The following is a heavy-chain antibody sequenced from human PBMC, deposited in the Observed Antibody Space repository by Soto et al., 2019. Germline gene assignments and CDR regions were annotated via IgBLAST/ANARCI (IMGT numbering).Heavy chain of an antibody. CDR1: GGSISSSSYY. J-gene: IGHJ3*02. V-gene: IGHV4-39*01. CDR2: IYYSGST. CDR3: ARPLVEGMDWVGGAFDI. D-gene: IGHD2-21*01. Sequence: QLQLQESGPGLVKPSETLSLTCTVSGGSISSSSYYWGWIRQPPGKGLEWIGSIYYSGSTYYNPSLKSRVTISVDTSKNQFSLKLSSVTAADTAVYYCARPLVEGMDWVGGAFDIWGQGTMVTVSS.